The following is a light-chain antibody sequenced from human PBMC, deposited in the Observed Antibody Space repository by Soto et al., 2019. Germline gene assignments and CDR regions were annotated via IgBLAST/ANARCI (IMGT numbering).Light chain of an antibody. Sequence: QSALTQPASVSGSPGQSITISCTGTSSDVGGYNFVSWYQHHPGKAPKLMIYEVTNRPSGVSNRFSGSKSGNTASLTISGLQAEDEADYYCSSYTSSSTIFGGGTQLTVL. CDR3: SSYTSSSTI. J-gene: IGLJ2*01. V-gene: IGLV2-14*01. CDR2: EVT. CDR1: SSDVGGYNF.